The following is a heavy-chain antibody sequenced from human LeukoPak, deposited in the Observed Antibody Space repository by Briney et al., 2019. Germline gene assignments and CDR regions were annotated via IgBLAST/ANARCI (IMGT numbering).Heavy chain of an antibody. CDR2: IYYSGST. CDR1: GGSLSSYY. V-gene: IGHV4-59*01. Sequence: AETLSLIWTVWGGSLSSYYWSWIRDPPGKGLEWSGDIYYSGSTNYNPSLTSRVPISVDPSKNHFSLKLSSVTAADTAVYYCARGVAVERRGEFDYWGQGTLVTGSS. D-gene: IGHD1-1*01. CDR3: ARGVAVERRGEFDY. J-gene: IGHJ4*02.